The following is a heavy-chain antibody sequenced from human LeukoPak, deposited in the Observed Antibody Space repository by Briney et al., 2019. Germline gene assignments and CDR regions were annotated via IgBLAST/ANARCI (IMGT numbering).Heavy chain of an antibody. D-gene: IGHD6-19*01. J-gene: IGHJ4*02. Sequence: SETLSLTCAVYGGSFSGYYWSWIRQPPGKGLEWIGEINHSGSTNYNPSLKSRVTISVDTSKNQFSLKLSSVTAADTAVYYCARVRSSGWSDYFDYWGQGTLVTVSS. CDR2: INHSGST. CDR1: GGSFSGYY. CDR3: ARVRSSGWSDYFDY. V-gene: IGHV4-34*01.